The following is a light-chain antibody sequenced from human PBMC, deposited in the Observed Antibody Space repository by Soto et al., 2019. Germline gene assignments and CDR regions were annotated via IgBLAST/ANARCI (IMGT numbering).Light chain of an antibody. V-gene: IGKV1-9*01. CDR1: QGFSST. Sequence: DIQLTQSPSFLSASVGDRVTITCRASQGFSSTLAWYQQKPGKAPKLLIYAASSLQSGVPSRFSGSGSGTEFTLTISSLQTEDFATYYCQQRNSYPPRTFGGGTKVEIK. CDR3: QQRNSYPPRT. J-gene: IGKJ4*01. CDR2: AAS.